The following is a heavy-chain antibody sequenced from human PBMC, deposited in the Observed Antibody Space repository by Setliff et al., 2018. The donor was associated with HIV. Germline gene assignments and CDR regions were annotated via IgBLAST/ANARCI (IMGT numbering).Heavy chain of an antibody. CDR2: IYYSGST. J-gene: IGHJ4*02. D-gene: IGHD3-22*01. CDR1: GGSMSSYY. V-gene: IGHV4-59*08. Sequence: PSETLSLTCTVSGGSMSSYYWSWIRQPPGKGLEWVGYIYYSGSTNYNPSLEGRVTISVDTSKNQFSLKLSSVTAADTAVYYCARTPEDYDQYFFDRWGQGTLVTVSS. CDR3: ARTPEDYDQYFFDR.